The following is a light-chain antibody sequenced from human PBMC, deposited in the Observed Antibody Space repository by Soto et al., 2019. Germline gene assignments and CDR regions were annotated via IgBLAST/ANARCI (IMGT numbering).Light chain of an antibody. CDR3: QQYDDFPYT. Sequence: DIQMTQSPSSLSASVGDRVTITCPASQDIDNNLNWYQKRSGKAPKVLIYDASNLKGGVPSRISGSGSGTDFTFTISSLQPEDIATYYCQQYDDFPYTFGQGTKLEI. CDR1: QDIDNN. J-gene: IGKJ2*01. CDR2: DAS. V-gene: IGKV1-33*01.